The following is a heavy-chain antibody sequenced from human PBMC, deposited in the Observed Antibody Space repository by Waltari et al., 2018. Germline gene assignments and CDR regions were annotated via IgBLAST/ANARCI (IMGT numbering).Heavy chain of an antibody. D-gene: IGHD4-17*01. V-gene: IGHV3-73*02. CDR2: XXXXXXNYAT. CDR1: GFSFSGSA. CDR3: SRPPYGDTDY. Sequence: EVQLVESGGGLVQPGESLKLSCVGSGFSFSGSAIHWVRQASGKGLEXXXXXXXXXXNYATGYGGSVKGRFTISRDDSKNTTYLQMNSLKTEDTAVYYCSRPPYGDTDYWGQGTLVTVSS. J-gene: IGHJ4*02.